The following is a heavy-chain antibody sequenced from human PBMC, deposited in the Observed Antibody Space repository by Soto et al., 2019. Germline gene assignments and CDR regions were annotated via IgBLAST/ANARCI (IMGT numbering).Heavy chain of an antibody. CDR3: ARRTSFLGAFSY. CDR1: GFSFDKYA. Sequence: GGSLRLSCVASGFSFDKYAMAWVRQAPGKGLEWVSHVAAGGGHTYYAESVKGRFTISRDNSKNTLFLQINTLRADDTAIYFCARRTSFLGAFSYWGQGVLVTVSS. CDR2: VAAGGGHT. D-gene: IGHD3-16*02. J-gene: IGHJ4*02. V-gene: IGHV3-23*01.